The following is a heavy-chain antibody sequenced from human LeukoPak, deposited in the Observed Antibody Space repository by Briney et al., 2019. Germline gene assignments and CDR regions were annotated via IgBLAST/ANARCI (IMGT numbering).Heavy chain of an antibody. V-gene: IGHV4-59*12. CDR2: IYYSGST. CDR1: GGSISSYY. CDR3: AREEGTVTINDAFDI. J-gene: IGHJ3*02. Sequence: PSETLSLTCTVSGGSISSYYWSWIRQPPGKGLEWIGYIYYSGSTNYNPSLKSRVTISVDTSKNQFSLKLSSVTAADTAVYYCAREEGTVTINDAFDIWGQGTMVTVSS. D-gene: IGHD4-17*01.